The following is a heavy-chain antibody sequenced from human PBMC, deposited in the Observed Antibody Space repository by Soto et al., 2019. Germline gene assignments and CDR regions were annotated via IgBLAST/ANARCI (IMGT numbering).Heavy chain of an antibody. Sequence: ASVKVSCKASGFTFTSSAVQWVRQARGQRLEWIGWIVVGSGNTNYAQKFQERVTITRDMSTNTAYMELSSLRSEDTAVYYCAADRIVVAKDAFDIWGQGTMVTVSS. CDR2: IVVGSGNT. CDR3: AADRIVVAKDAFDI. CDR1: GFTFTSSA. J-gene: IGHJ3*02. V-gene: IGHV1-58*01. D-gene: IGHD3-22*01.